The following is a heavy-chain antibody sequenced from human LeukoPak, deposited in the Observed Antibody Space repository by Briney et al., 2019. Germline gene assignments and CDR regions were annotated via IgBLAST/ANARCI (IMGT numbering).Heavy chain of an antibody. Sequence: GASVKVSCKASGYTFSSYAISWVRQAPGQGLEWVGGIIPIFDTGNYAQKFQGRLTITADESTSTAYMELSSLRSEDTAVYYCARTYYYDSSGYYFDYWGQGTLVTVSS. V-gene: IGHV1-69*13. J-gene: IGHJ4*02. CDR3: ARTYYYDSSGYYFDY. CDR2: IIPIFDTG. CDR1: GYTFSSYA. D-gene: IGHD3-22*01.